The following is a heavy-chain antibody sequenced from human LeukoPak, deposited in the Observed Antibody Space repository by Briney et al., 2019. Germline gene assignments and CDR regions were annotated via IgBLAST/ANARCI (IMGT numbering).Heavy chain of an antibody. D-gene: IGHD3-9*01. Sequence: PGGSLRLSCAASGFTFSSYGMSWVRQAPGKGLEWVSAISGSGGSTYYADSVKGRFTISRDNSKNTLYLQMNSLRAEDTAVYYCAKSGDSYDILTGLDYWGQGTLVTVSS. CDR1: GFTFSSYG. J-gene: IGHJ4*02. CDR2: ISGSGGST. V-gene: IGHV3-23*01. CDR3: AKSGDSYDILTGLDY.